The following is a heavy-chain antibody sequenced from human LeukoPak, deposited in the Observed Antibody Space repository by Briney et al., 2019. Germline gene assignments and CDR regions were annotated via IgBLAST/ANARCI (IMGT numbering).Heavy chain of an antibody. V-gene: IGHV4-39*07. CDR3: ARNQAYGDYLPNRFDP. D-gene: IGHD4-17*01. J-gene: IGHJ5*02. CDR1: GGSISTSNYY. CDR2: IFYSGST. Sequence: SETLSLTCTVSGGSISTSNYYWGWIRQPPGKGLEWIGNIFYSGSTYYSPSLRSRVTISLDTSRNQFSLKPNSVTAADTAVYYCARNQAYGDYLPNRFDPWGQGTLVTVSS.